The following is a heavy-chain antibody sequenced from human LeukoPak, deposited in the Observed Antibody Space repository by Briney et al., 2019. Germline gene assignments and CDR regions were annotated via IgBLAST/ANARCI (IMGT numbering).Heavy chain of an antibody. J-gene: IGHJ4*02. CDR3: ARGYCSSTSCYKDRYYFDY. D-gene: IGHD2-2*02. CDR1: GYTFTSYG. V-gene: IGHV1-18*01. CDR2: ISAYNGNT. Sequence: ASVKVSCKASGYTFTSYGISWVRQAPGQGLEWMGWISAYNGNTNYAQKLQGRVTMTTDTSTSTAYMELRSLRSDDTAVYYCARGYCSSTSCYKDRYYFDYWGQGTRVTVSS.